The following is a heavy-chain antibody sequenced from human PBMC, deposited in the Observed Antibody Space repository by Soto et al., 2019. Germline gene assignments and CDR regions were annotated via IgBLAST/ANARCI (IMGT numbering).Heavy chain of an antibody. CDR2: LSGSGGTT. J-gene: IGHJ6*02. Sequence: GGSLRLSCAASGFTFSSYAMSWVRQTPGKGLEWVSTLSGSGGTTYYADSVKGQFTISRDNSKSTLYLQMNSLRAEDTAVYYCAKDLWRNTLRSNYYYYYGMDVWGQGTTVTVSS. V-gene: IGHV3-23*01. D-gene: IGHD3-3*01. CDR3: AKDLWRNTLRSNYYYYYGMDV. CDR1: GFTFSSYA.